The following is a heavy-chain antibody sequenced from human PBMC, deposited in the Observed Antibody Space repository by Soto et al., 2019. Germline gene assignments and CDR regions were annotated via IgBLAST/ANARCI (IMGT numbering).Heavy chain of an antibody. Sequence: GGSLRLSCAASGFTFSSYGMHWVRQAPGKGLEWVAVISYDGSNKYYADSVKGRFTISRDNSKNTLYLQMNSLRAEDTAVYYCAKDLYYYDSSGYPRNWGQGTLVTVSS. J-gene: IGHJ4*02. CDR2: ISYDGSNK. D-gene: IGHD3-22*01. CDR1: GFTFSSYG. CDR3: AKDLYYYDSSGYPRN. V-gene: IGHV3-30*18.